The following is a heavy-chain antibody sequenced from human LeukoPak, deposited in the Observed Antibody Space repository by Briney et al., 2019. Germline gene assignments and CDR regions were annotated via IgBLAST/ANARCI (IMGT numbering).Heavy chain of an antibody. V-gene: IGHV3-21*01. CDR1: GFTFSSYS. CDR3: AGHPGVPAARLNWFDP. Sequence: GGSLRLSCAASGFTFSSYSMNWVRQAPGKGLEWVSSISSSSSYIYYADSVKGRFTISRDNAKNSLYLQMNSLRAEDTAVYYCAGHPGVPAARLNWFDPWGQGTLVTVSS. J-gene: IGHJ5*02. D-gene: IGHD2-2*01. CDR2: ISSSSSYI.